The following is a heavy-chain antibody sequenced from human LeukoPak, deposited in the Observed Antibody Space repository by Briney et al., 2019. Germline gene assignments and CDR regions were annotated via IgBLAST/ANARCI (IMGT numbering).Heavy chain of an antibody. D-gene: IGHD1-26*01. CDR2: TYYRSKWYH. V-gene: IGHV6-1*01. Sequence: SQTLSLTCVISGDSVSRKSAAWNWIRQSPSRGLERMGRTYYRSKWYHNYAEFVKSRITINPDTSKNQVSLQLSSVTPEDTAVYYCARDVSGSRIFDAFDIWGQGTTVTVSS. CDR1: GDSVSRKSAA. J-gene: IGHJ3*02. CDR3: ARDVSGSRIFDAFDI.